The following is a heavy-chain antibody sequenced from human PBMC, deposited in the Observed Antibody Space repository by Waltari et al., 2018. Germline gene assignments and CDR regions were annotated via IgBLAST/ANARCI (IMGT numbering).Heavy chain of an antibody. D-gene: IGHD3-3*01. J-gene: IGHJ4*02. Sequence: QVQLVESGGGVVQPGRSLRLSCAASGFTFSSYAIHWVRQAPGKGLEWVAVISYDGSNKYYADSVKGRFTISRDNSKNTLYLQMNSLRAEDTAVYYCARAPGGVVIRVHFDYWGQGTLVTVSS. CDR2: ISYDGSNK. V-gene: IGHV3-30-3*01. CDR3: ARAPGGVVIRVHFDY. CDR1: GFTFSSYA.